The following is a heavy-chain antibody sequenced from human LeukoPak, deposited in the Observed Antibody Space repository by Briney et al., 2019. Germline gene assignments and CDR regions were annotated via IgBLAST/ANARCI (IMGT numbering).Heavy chain of an antibody. CDR2: IIPIFGTA. J-gene: IGHJ3*02. D-gene: IGHD3-22*01. CDR1: GGTFSSYA. Sequence: SVKVSCKASGGTFSSYAISWVRQAPGQGLEWMGGIIPIFGTANYAQKFQGRVTITTDESTSTAYMELSSLRSEDTAVYYCARTDYYDSSGYYDAFDIWGQGTMVTVSS. V-gene: IGHV1-69*05. CDR3: ARTDYYDSSGYYDAFDI.